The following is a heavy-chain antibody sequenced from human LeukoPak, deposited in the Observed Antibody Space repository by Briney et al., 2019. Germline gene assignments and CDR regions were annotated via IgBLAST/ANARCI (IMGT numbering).Heavy chain of an antibody. J-gene: IGHJ5*02. CDR3: ARGGSSWYRGENWFDP. D-gene: IGHD6-13*01. V-gene: IGHV3-48*02. CDR2: ISSSSSSI. Sequence: GGSLRLSCAASGFTFSSYSMNWVRQAPGKGLEWVSYISSSSSSIYYADSVKGRFTISRDNAKNSLYLQMNSLRDEDTAVYYCARGGSSWYRGENWFDPWGQGTLVTVSS. CDR1: GFTFSSYS.